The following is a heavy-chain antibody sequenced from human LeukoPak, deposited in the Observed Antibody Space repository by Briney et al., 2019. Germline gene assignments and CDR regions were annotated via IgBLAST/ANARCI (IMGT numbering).Heavy chain of an antibody. J-gene: IGHJ6*02. CDR2: ISYDGSNK. Sequence: GGSLRLSCAASGFTFSSYAMHWVRQAPGKGLEWVAVISYDGSNKYYADSVKGRFTISRDNSKNTLYLQMNSLRAEDTAVYYCARDRGWLQSYYYYYGMDVWGQGTTVTVSS. CDR3: ARDRGWLQSYYYYYGMDV. D-gene: IGHD5-24*01. CDR1: GFTFSSYA. V-gene: IGHV3-30-3*01.